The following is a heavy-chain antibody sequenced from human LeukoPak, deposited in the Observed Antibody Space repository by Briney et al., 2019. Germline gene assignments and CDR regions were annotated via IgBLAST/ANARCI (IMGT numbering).Heavy chain of an antibody. V-gene: IGHV4-61*02. CDR3: ARVWSPNSGWPYYFDY. Sequence: SETLSLTCIVSGASISNSSHYWSWIRQPAGKGLEWIGRIYTSGSTNYNPSLKSRVTMSVDTSKNQFSLKLSSVTAADTAVYYCARVWSPNSGWPYYFDYWGQGTLVTVSS. CDR2: IYTSGST. CDR1: GASISNSSHY. J-gene: IGHJ4*02. D-gene: IGHD6-19*01.